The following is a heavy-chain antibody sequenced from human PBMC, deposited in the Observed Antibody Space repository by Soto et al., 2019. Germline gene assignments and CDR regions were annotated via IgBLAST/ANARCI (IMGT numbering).Heavy chain of an antibody. CDR3: AKDKRRFPDY. Sequence: QVQLVESGGGVVQPGRSLRLSCAASGFTFSSYGMHWVRQAPGKGLEWVAVISYDGSNKYYADSVKGRFTISRDNSKNTLYLQMNSLRAEDTAVYHCAKDKRRFPDYWGQGTLVTVSS. J-gene: IGHJ4*02. D-gene: IGHD3-3*01. V-gene: IGHV3-30*18. CDR2: ISYDGSNK. CDR1: GFTFSSYG.